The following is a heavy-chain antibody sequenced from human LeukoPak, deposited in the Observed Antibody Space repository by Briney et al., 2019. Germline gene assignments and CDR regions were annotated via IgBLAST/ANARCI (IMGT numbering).Heavy chain of an antibody. D-gene: IGHD3-10*01. CDR3: ARYDGGSGPFDY. J-gene: IGHJ4*02. CDR1: GGSISSSSYY. V-gene: IGHV3-53*01. Sequence: PSETLSLTCTVSGGSISSSSYYWGWIRQPPGKGLEWVSVLYSGGNTYYADSVKGRFTISRDNSKNTLYLQMNSLRAEDTAVYYCARYDGGSGPFDYWGQGTLVTVSS. CDR2: LYSGGNT.